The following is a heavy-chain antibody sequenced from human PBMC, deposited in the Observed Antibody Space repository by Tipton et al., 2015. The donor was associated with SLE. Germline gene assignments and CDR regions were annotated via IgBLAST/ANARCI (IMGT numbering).Heavy chain of an antibody. J-gene: IGHJ3*02. D-gene: IGHD3-9*01. Sequence: SLRLSCVASGFTFSDYAMNWIRQVPGTGLEWLSAISGSAYTTYSADSVKGRFTISRDNSKNTLYLQLNRLRAQDTGVYYCTRNRRTILGLVIPPPDAFDILGQGTGVTVSS. V-gene: IGHV3-23*01. CDR1: GFTFSDYA. CDR3: TRNRRTILGLVIPPPDAFDI. CDR2: ISGSAYTT.